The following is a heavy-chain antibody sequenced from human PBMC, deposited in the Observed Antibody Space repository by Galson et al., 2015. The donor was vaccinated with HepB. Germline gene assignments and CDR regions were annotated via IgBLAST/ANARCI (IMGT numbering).Heavy chain of an antibody. J-gene: IGHJ5*02. Sequence: SVKVSCKASGYTFTSYAMHWVRQAPGQRLEWMGWINAGNGITKYSQKFQGRVTITRDTSASTAYMELSSLRSEDTAVYYCARGSSSWLYWFDPWGQGTLVTVSS. CDR1: GYTFTSYA. V-gene: IGHV1-3*01. D-gene: IGHD6-13*01. CDR2: INAGNGIT. CDR3: ARGSSSWLYWFDP.